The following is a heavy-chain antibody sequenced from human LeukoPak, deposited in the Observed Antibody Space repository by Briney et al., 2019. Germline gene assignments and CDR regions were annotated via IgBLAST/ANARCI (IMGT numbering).Heavy chain of an antibody. V-gene: IGHV3-11*01. J-gene: IGHJ6*02. CDR1: GFTFSDYY. CDR3: ARAHSSGYYYYYGMDV. Sequence: GGSLRLSCAASGFTFSDYYMSWIRQAPGKELEWVSYISSSGSTIYYADSVKGRFTISRDNAKNSLYLQMNSLRAEDTAVYYCARAHSSGYYYYYGMDVWGQGTTVTVSS. D-gene: IGHD3-22*01. CDR2: ISSSGSTI.